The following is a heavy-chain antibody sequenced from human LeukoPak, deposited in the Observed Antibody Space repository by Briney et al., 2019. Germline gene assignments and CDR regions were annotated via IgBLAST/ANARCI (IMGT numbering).Heavy chain of an antibody. J-gene: IGHJ4*02. D-gene: IGHD6-19*01. CDR1: GYPFTSYG. Sequence: PGAAVQFSCKASGYPFTSYGISWVRQAPGQGLEWMGWISAYNGNTNYAQKLQGRVTMTTDTSTGTAYMELRSLRSDDTAVYYCARDGAGTDFDYWGQETLVTVSS. V-gene: IGHV1-18*01. CDR3: ARDGAGTDFDY. CDR2: ISAYNGNT.